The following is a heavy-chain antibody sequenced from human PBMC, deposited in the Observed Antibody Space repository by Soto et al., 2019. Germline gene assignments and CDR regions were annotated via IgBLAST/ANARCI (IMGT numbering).Heavy chain of an antibody. CDR3: ADILYCTGDNCYPWGGGFDV. CDR1: GFSLNTYGVG. D-gene: IGHD2-15*01. J-gene: IGHJ3*01. V-gene: IGHV2-5*02. CDR2: IYWDDDT. Sequence: QITLKESVPTLVKPTQTLTLTCSFSGFSLNTYGVGVSWIRQPPGQALEWLALIYWDDDTRYSPSLRSRLSITKETSKNQVVLTRTNMDPVDTATYYCADILYCTGDNCYPWGGGFDVWGQGTMVTVSS.